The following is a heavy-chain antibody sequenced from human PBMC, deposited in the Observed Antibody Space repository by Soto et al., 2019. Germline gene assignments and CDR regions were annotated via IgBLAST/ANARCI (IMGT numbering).Heavy chain of an antibody. CDR2: IYPGDSDT. D-gene: IGHD3-10*01. CDR3: ARKFAPEFFDS. V-gene: IGHV5-51*01. CDR1: GYTFITHW. J-gene: IGHJ4*02. Sequence: SLKISYKGSGYTFITHWIAWVSQMPGKGLEWMGIIYPGDSDTKYSPAFQGQVTISADKSINTAYLQWTSLEASDTAMYYCARKFAPEFFDSWGQGILVTVSS.